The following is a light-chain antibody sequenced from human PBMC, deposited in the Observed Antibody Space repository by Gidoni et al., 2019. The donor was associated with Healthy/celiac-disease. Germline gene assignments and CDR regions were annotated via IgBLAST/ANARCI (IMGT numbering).Light chain of an antibody. CDR2: AAS. Sequence: DIQMTQSPSSLSASVGDRVTITCRASQSISSYLNWYQQKPGKAPKLLIYAASSLQSGVPSRFSCSVSGTDFTLTISSLQPEDFATYYCQQSYSTLWTFGQGTKVEIK. J-gene: IGKJ1*01. V-gene: IGKV1-39*01. CDR3: QQSYSTLWT. CDR1: QSISSY.